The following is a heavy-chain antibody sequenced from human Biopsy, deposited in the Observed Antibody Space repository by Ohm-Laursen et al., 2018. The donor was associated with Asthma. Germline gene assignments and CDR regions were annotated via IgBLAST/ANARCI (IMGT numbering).Heavy chain of an antibody. CDR2: INAGNGNT. V-gene: IGHV1-3*01. Sequence: ASVNVSCKASGYTFISYAIHWVRQAPGQRLEWMGWINAGNGNTKYSQKFQGRVTITRDTSASTAYMELSSLRSEDTAVYYCARDFLFQHGSSWYYYYYGMDVWGQGTTVTVSS. D-gene: IGHD6-13*01. J-gene: IGHJ6*02. CDR1: GYTFISYA. CDR3: ARDFLFQHGSSWYYYYYGMDV.